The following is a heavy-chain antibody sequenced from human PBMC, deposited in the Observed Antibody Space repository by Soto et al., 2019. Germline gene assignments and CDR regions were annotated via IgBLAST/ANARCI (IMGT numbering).Heavy chain of an antibody. Sequence: QVQLQESGPGLVKPSETLSLTCTVSGGSISSYYWSWIRQPPGKGLEWIGYIYYSGSTNYNPSLTRRVTISVDTSKHQFSLKLSSVTAADTAVYYCAREGIAAAGLSYYGMDVWGQGTTVTVSS. CDR2: IYYSGST. D-gene: IGHD6-13*01. CDR3: AREGIAAAGLSYYGMDV. V-gene: IGHV4-59*01. CDR1: GGSISSYY. J-gene: IGHJ6*02.